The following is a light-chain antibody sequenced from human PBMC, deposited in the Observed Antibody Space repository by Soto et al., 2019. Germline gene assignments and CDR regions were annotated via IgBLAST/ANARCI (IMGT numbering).Light chain of an antibody. Sequence: EIVLTQSPGTLSLSPGERATLSCRASQSLSSSYLAWYHQKPGQAPWLLIYGASSRATGIPDRFSGSGSGTDFTLTISRLQPEDFAVYYCQHYGSSPPWTFGQGTKVEIK. CDR1: QSLSSSY. J-gene: IGKJ1*01. V-gene: IGKV3-20*01. CDR2: GAS. CDR3: QHYGSSPPWT.